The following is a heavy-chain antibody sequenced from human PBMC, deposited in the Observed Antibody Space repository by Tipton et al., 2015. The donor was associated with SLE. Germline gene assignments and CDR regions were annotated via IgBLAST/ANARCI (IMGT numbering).Heavy chain of an antibody. D-gene: IGHD4-11*01. V-gene: IGHV4-39*07. CDR3: ARHSDYLHYFDY. CDR1: GDSISSSSYY. J-gene: IGHJ4*02. Sequence: TLSLTCTVSGDSISSSSYYWGWIRQPPGKGLEWIGTFYYSGNTYFNPSLKSRVTMPLDTSKNQFSLRLSSVTAADTAVYYCARHSDYLHYFDYWGQGTLVTVSS. CDR2: FYYSGNT.